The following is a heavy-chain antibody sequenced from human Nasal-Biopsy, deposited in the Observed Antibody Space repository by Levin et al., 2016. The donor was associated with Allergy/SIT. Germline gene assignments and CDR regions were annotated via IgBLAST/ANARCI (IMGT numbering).Heavy chain of an antibody. V-gene: IGHV3-64D*06. D-gene: IGHD3-22*01. Sequence: GGSLRLSCSVSGFTLNTSAVHWVRQAPGTGLQYISVITSSGGSTYYADSVKGRFSISRDNAKNTVSLQMNSLRSDDTGIYYCMMGVADSTGYHFFFDYWGQGALVTVSS. CDR2: ITSSGGST. CDR1: GFTLNTSA. CDR3: MMGVADSTGYHFFFDY. J-gene: IGHJ4*02.